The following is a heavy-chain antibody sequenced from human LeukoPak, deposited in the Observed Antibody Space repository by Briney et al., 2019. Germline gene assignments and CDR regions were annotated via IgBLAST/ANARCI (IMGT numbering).Heavy chain of an antibody. CDR2: IVVGSGNT. CDR3: AADTHGLGSYYD. CDR1: GFTFTSSA. J-gene: IGHJ4*02. D-gene: IGHD3-10*01. V-gene: IGHV1-58*01. Sequence: GASVKVSCKASGFTFTSSAVQWVRQARGQRLEWIGWIVVGSGNTNYAQKFQERVTITRDMSTSTAYMELSSLRSEDTAVYYCAADTHGLGSYYDWGQGTLVTVSS.